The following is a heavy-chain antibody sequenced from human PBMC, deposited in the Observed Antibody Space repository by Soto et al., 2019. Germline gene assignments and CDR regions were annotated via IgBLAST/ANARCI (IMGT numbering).Heavy chain of an antibody. D-gene: IGHD2-21*02. CDR3: ARDSSDSYGWWFDP. V-gene: IGHV1-46*03. CDR2: INPTGVRT. CDR1: GYTFTSHY. J-gene: IGHJ5*02. Sequence: AASVKVSCKASGYTFTSHYMHWVRQAPGQGLEWMGVINPTGVRTIYAQKFQGRVTMTRDTSTSTDYMELSSLRSEDTAVYYCARDSSDSYGWWFDPWGQGTLVTVSS.